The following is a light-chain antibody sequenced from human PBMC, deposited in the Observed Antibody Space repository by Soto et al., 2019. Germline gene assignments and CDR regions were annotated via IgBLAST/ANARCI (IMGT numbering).Light chain of an antibody. CDR3: QQYDNPLT. J-gene: IGKJ4*01. Sequence: DIQMTQSPSSLSASVGDRVTITCQASQAISNYLNWYQQKPGKAPKLLIYDASNLETGVPSRFCGSGSGTDFTSTIISLQPEDIATYYCQQYDNPLTFGGGTKVEIK. CDR1: QAISNY. CDR2: DAS. V-gene: IGKV1-33*01.